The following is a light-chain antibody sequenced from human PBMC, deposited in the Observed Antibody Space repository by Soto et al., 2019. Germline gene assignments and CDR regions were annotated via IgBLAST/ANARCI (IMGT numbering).Light chain of an antibody. J-gene: IGKJ3*01. CDR2: AAS. Sequence: EIVLTQSPGTLSLSPGERATLSCRASQSLNTNSLAWYQQKPGQTPRLLIYAASTRDTYIPDRFIGSGSGTDFALTINMLEPEDFALYYCQQYNDSPLSFGPGTRLDVK. CDR1: QSLNTNS. V-gene: IGKV3-20*01. CDR3: QQYNDSPLS.